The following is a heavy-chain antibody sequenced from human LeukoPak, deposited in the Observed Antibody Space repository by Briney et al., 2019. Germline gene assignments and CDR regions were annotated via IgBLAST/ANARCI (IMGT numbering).Heavy chain of an antibody. CDR2: INHSGST. V-gene: IGHV4-34*01. J-gene: IGHJ4*02. CDR3: ARDGVWWSRSFDY. CDR1: GGSFSGYY. D-gene: IGHD1-26*01. Sequence: PSETLSLTCAVYGGSFSGYYWSWIRQPPGKGLEWIGEINHSGSTNYNSSLKSRVTISVDTSKNQFSLKLSSVTAADTAVYYCARDGVWWSRSFDYWGQGTLVTVSS.